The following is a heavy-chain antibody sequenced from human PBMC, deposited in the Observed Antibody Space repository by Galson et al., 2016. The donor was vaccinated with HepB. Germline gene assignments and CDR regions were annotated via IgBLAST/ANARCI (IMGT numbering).Heavy chain of an antibody. J-gene: IGHJ4*02. CDR2: IDPSDSYT. CDR1: GYSFTNYW. D-gene: IGHD6-19*01. CDR3: ARHKGDQWLLNDFDY. V-gene: IGHV5-10-1*01. Sequence: QSGAEVKKPGESLRISCKGSGYSFTNYWITWVRQMPGKGLEWLGRIDPSDSYTNYSPSFQGHVTISADRSISTAYLQWSSLKASDTAMYYCARHKGDQWLLNDFDYWGQGTLVTVSS.